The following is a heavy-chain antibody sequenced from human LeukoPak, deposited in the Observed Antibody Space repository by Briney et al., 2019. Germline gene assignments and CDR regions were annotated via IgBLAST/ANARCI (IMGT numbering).Heavy chain of an antibody. Sequence: PSETLSLTCTVSGGSISSYYWNWIRQPPGKGLEWIGYIYYSGSTNYNPSLKSRVTISVDTSKNQFSLKLSSVTAADTAVYYCARAHVLLWFGRSYYFDYWGQGTLVTVSS. CDR2: IYYSGST. CDR1: GGSISSYY. CDR3: ARAHVLLWFGRSYYFDY. V-gene: IGHV4-59*01. D-gene: IGHD3-10*01. J-gene: IGHJ4*02.